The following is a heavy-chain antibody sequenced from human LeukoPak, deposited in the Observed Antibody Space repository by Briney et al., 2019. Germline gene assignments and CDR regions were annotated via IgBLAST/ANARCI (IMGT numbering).Heavy chain of an antibody. CDR1: GFTFDDYA. J-gene: IGHJ6*03. CDR2: ISGDGGST. Sequence: GGSLRLXCAASGFTFDDYAMHWVRQAPGKDLEWVSLISGDGGSTYYADSVKGRFTISRDNSKNSLYLQMNSLRTEDTALYYCAKDIEYSSSSGYYYYMDVWGKGTTVTVSS. D-gene: IGHD6-6*01. V-gene: IGHV3-43*02. CDR3: AKDIEYSSSSGYYYYMDV.